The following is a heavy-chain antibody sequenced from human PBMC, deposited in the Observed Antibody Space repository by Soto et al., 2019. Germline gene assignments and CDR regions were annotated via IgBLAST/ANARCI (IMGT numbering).Heavy chain of an antibody. CDR3: ARVGECTNGVCLWYFDL. V-gene: IGHV4-31*03. Sequence: SETLSLTYTVSGGSISSGGYYWSWIRQHPGKGLEWIGYIYYSGSTYYNPSLKSRVTISVDTSKNQFSLKLSSVTAADTAVYYCARVGECTNGVCLWYFDLWGRGTLVTVSS. CDR2: IYYSGST. D-gene: IGHD2-8*01. J-gene: IGHJ2*01. CDR1: GGSISSGGYY.